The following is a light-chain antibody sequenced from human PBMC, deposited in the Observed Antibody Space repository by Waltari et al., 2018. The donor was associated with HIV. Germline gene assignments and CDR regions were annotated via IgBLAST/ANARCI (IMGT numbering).Light chain of an antibody. CDR2: DAS. J-gene: IGKJ4*01. CDR3: QQYDNWPPLT. Sequence: IVMTQSPATLSVSPGETVTLSCTATQRLPHHLAWYQQKPVQAPRLLVYDASSRASGVPARFSGSGSGTGYTLTISSLESEDSAIYYCQQYDNWPPLTFGGGTKVEIK. CDR1: QRLPHH. V-gene: IGKV3-15*01.